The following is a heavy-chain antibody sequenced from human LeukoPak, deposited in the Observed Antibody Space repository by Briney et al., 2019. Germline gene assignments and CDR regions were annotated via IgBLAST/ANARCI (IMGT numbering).Heavy chain of an antibody. CDR1: GGSISSYY. J-gene: IGHJ6*02. CDR3: ARTVDGAYYYYYGMDV. D-gene: IGHD3-10*01. Sequence: SGTLSLTCTVSGGSISSYYWSWIRQPPGKGLEWIGYIYYSGSTNYNPSLKSRVTISVDTSKNQFSLKLSSVTAADTAVYYCARTVDGAYYYYYGMDVWGQGTTVTVSS. V-gene: IGHV4-59*01. CDR2: IYYSGST.